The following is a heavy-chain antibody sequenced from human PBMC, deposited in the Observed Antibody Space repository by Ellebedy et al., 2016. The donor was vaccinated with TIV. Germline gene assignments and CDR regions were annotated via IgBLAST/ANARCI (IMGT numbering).Heavy chain of an antibody. D-gene: IGHD5-12*01. V-gene: IGHV1-18*01. CDR3: ARVMVGYSGYGANIYYFDY. CDR2: ISAYNGNT. Sequence: AASVKVSCKASGYTFTSYGISWARQAPGQGLEWMGWISAYNGNTNYAQKLQGRVTMTTDTSTSTAYMELRSLRSDDTAVYYCARVMVGYSGYGANIYYFDYWGQGTLVTVSS. CDR1: GYTFTSYG. J-gene: IGHJ4*02.